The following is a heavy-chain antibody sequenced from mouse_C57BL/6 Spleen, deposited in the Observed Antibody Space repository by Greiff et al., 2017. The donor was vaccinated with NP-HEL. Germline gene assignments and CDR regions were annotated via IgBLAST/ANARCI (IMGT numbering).Heavy chain of an antibody. V-gene: IGHV1-52*01. D-gene: IGHD4-1*01. Sequence: QVQLQQPGAELVRPGSSVKLSCKASGYTFTSYWMHWVKQRPIQGLEWIGNIDPSDSETHYNQKFKDKATLTVDKSSSTAYMQLSSLTSEDSAVYYCARANFYYAMDYWGQGTSVTVSS. CDR2: IDPSDSET. CDR1: GYTFTSYW. CDR3: ARANFYYAMDY. J-gene: IGHJ4*01.